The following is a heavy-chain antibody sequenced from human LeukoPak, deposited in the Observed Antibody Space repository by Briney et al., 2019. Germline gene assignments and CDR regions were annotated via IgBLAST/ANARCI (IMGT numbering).Heavy chain of an antibody. CDR3: ARSPNDYGDHDAFDI. CDR1: GGSNSSGDYY. CDR2: IYYSGST. J-gene: IGHJ3*02. D-gene: IGHD4-17*01. Sequence: PSQTLSLTCTVSGGSNSSGDYYWRWLRQPPGTGLEWIGYIYYSGSTYYNPSLKSRVTISVDTSKNQFSLKLSSVTAADTAVYYCARSPNDYGDHDAFDIWGQGTMVTVSS. V-gene: IGHV4-30-4*08.